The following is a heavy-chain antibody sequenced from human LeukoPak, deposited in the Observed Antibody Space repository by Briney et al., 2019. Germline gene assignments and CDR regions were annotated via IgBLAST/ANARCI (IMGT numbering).Heavy chain of an antibody. Sequence: GGSLRLSCAASGFTFSSDAMHWVRQAPGKGLEWVSGISWNSGSIGYADSVKGRFTISRDNAKKSLYLQMNSLRAEDMALYYCAKAIAVAGTRADDAFDIWGQGTMVTVSS. CDR1: GFTFSSDA. J-gene: IGHJ3*02. D-gene: IGHD6-19*01. V-gene: IGHV3-9*03. CDR2: ISWNSGSI. CDR3: AKAIAVAGTRADDAFDI.